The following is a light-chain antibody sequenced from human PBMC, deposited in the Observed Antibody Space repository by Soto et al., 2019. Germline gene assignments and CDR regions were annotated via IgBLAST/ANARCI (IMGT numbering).Light chain of an antibody. V-gene: IGKV3-15*01. CDR2: GAS. Sequence: DIVMTQSPATLSVSPGERATLSCRASQNIITNVAWYQQKPGQAPRLLIYGASTRATGIPARFSGSGSGTEFTLTISGLQSEDFAVYYCQQYNSWPITFGQGTRLEIK. CDR1: QNIITN. J-gene: IGKJ5*01. CDR3: QQYNSWPIT.